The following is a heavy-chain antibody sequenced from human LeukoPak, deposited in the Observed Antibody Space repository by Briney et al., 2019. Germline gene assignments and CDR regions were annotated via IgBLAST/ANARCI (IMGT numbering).Heavy chain of an antibody. Sequence: ALVKVSCKASGYTFTGYYMHWVRQAPGQGLEWMGWINPNSGGTNYAQKFQGRVTMTRDTSHSTAYMELSRLRSDDTAVYYCARDHYYYYYMDVWGKGTTVTVSS. CDR2: INPNSGGT. CDR1: GYTFTGYY. CDR3: ARDHYYYYYMDV. V-gene: IGHV1-2*02. J-gene: IGHJ6*03.